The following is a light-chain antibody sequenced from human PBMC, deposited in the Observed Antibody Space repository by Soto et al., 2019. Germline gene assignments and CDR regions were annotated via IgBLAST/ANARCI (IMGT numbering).Light chain of an antibody. V-gene: IGKV1-5*03. CDR3: QQYNSYSWT. CDR2: KAS. CDR1: QSISSW. Sequence: IQMTQSHSTLSASVGDRVTITCRASQSISSWLAWYQQKPGKAPKLLIYKASSLESGVPSRFSGSGSGTEFTLTISSLQPDDFATYYCQQYNSYSWTFGQGTKVDI. J-gene: IGKJ1*01.